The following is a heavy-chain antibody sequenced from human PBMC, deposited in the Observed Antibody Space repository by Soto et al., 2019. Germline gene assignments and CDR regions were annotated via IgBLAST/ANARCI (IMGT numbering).Heavy chain of an antibody. Sequence: GGSLRLSCAASGFTFSSYAMSWVRQAPGKGLVWVSRINSNGRTTSYADSVKGRFTISRDNSKNTLYLQMNSLRAEDTAVYYCAKDGTDSSGYYYSGMDDWGQGTTVTVSS. D-gene: IGHD3-22*01. J-gene: IGHJ6*02. CDR2: INSNGRTT. V-gene: IGHV3-23*05. CDR3: AKDGTDSSGYYYSGMDD. CDR1: GFTFSSYA.